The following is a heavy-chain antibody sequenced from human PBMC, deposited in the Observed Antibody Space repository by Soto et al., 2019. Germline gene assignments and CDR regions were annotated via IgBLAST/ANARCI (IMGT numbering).Heavy chain of an antibody. Sequence: SETLSLTCTVSGGSISSYYWSWIRQPPGKGLEWIGYIYYSGSTNYNPSLKSRVTISVDTSKNQFSLKLSSVTAADTAVYYCAREVKKVRGDRTFDYWGQRTLVTVSS. CDR2: IYYSGST. D-gene: IGHD4-17*01. CDR1: GGSISSYY. CDR3: AREVKKVRGDRTFDY. V-gene: IGHV4-59*01. J-gene: IGHJ4*02.